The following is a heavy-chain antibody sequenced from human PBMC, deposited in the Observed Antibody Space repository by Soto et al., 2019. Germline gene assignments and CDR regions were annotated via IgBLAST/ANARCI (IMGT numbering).Heavy chain of an antibody. J-gene: IGHJ4*02. D-gene: IGHD2-21*02. CDR1: GGSVNSYY. CDR3: ARVFPSYCGGDCSYFDS. Sequence: SETLSLTCTVSGGSVNSYYWSWIRQPPGKGLEWIGYIFYSGSTKSNPSLKSRVTMSVDMSKNQFSLMLTSVTAADTAVYYCARVFPSYCGGDCSYFDSWGQGTLVT. V-gene: IGHV4-59*02. CDR2: IFYSGST.